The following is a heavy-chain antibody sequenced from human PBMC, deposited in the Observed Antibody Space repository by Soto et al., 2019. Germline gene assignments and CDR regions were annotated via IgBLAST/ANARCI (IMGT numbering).Heavy chain of an antibody. Sequence: SETLSLTCTVSGGSISSSSYYWGWIRQPPGKGLEWIGSIYYSGSTYYNPSLKSRVTISVDTSKNQFSLKLSSVTAADTAVYYCASRYYDFWGGYYGRLDYRGQGTLVTVSS. D-gene: IGHD3-3*01. CDR1: GGSISSSSYY. V-gene: IGHV4-39*01. J-gene: IGHJ4*02. CDR3: ASRYYDFWGGYYGRLDY. CDR2: IYYSGST.